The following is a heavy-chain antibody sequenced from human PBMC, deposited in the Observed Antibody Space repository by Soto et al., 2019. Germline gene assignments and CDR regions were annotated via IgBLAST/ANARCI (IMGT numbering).Heavy chain of an antibody. CDR3: ATDGSGTPYYYYMDV. CDR2: SSWNSGSI. J-gene: IGHJ6*03. D-gene: IGHD1-1*01. Sequence: EVQLVESGGGLVQPGRSLRLSCAASGFTFDDYAMHWVRQAPGKGLEWVSGSSWNSGSIGYADSVKGRFTTSRDNAKNSLYLQMNSLRAEDTALYYCATDGSGTPYYYYMDVWGKGTTVTVSS. CDR1: GFTFDDYA. V-gene: IGHV3-9*01.